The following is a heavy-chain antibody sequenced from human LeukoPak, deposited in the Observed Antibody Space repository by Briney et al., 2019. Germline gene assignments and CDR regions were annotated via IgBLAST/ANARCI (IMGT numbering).Heavy chain of an antibody. CDR3: AGGKDYGDYVNY. J-gene: IGHJ4*02. CDR2: ISHTGTTT. CDR1: GFTFSDHY. V-gene: IGHV3-11*01. Sequence: AGGSLRLSCAASGFTFSDHYMSWIRQAPGKGLEWVSYISHTGTTTMYGDSVQGRFTVSRDNANNLLFLQMNSLRAEDTAVYYCAGGKDYGDYVNYWGQGTLVTVSS. D-gene: IGHD4-17*01.